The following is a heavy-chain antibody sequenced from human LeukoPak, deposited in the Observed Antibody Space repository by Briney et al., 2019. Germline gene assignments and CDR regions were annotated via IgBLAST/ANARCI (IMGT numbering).Heavy chain of an antibody. CDR3: AKDRRRTTVTSFDY. CDR2: ISGSGSST. CDR1: GFTFGSYA. V-gene: IGHV3-23*01. J-gene: IGHJ4*02. D-gene: IGHD4-17*01. Sequence: PGGSLRLSCAASGFTFGSYAMSWVRQAPGKGLEWVSAISGSGSSTYYVDSVKGRFTISRDNSKNTLYLQMNNLRAEDTALYYCAKDRRRTTVTSFDYWGQGTLVTVSS.